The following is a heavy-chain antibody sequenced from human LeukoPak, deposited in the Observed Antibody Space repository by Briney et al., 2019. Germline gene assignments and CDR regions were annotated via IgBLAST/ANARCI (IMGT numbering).Heavy chain of an antibody. V-gene: IGHV4-61*05. J-gene: IGHJ4*02. D-gene: IGHD5-12*01. CDR1: GGSISSSSYY. CDR2: IYYSGST. Sequence: SETLSLTCTVSGGSISSSSYYWGWIRQPPGKGLEWIGYIYYSGSTNYNPSLKSRVTISVGTSKNQFSLKLNSVTAADTAVYYCARVSGYDWESFYDYWGQGTLVTVSS. CDR3: ARVSGYDWESFYDY.